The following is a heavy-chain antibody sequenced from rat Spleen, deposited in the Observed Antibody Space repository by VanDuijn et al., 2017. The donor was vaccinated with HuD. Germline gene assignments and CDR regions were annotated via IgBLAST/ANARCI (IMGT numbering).Heavy chain of an antibody. D-gene: IGHD1-12*02. Sequence: EVQLVESGGGLVQPGKSLKLSCAASGFTFSAYNMAWVRQAPKKGLEWVAAIIYDSSRFYYRDSVKGRFTISRKNAKSFLYLQMDSLRSEDTATYYCTRYGSFDNWFAYWGQGTLVTVSS. J-gene: IGHJ3*01. V-gene: IGHV5S10*01. CDR3: TRYGSFDNWFAY. CDR2: IIYDSSRF. CDR1: GFTFSAYN.